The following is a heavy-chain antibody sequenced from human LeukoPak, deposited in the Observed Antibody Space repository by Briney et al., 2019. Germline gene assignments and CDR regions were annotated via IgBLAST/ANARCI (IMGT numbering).Heavy chain of an antibody. V-gene: IGHV5-51*01. CDR1: GYSFTSYW. Sequence: GESLKISCKGSGYSFTSYWIGWVRQMPGKGLEWMGIIFPGDSDTKYRPSFQGQVTISVDKSIGTAYLQWSSLKASDTAMYYCARHPVEGDYVDAWGQGTLLAVSS. CDR2: IFPGDSDT. J-gene: IGHJ4*02. CDR3: ARHPVEGDYVDA.